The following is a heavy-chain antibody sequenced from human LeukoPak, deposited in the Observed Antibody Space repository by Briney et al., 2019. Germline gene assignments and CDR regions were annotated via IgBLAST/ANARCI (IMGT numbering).Heavy chain of an antibody. Sequence: SETLSLTCAVYGGSFSGYYWSWIRQPPGKGLEWIGEINHSGSTNYNPSLKSRVTISVDTSKNQFSLKLNSVTAADTAVYYCARGHRYFDWSHSLFYFDYWGQGTLVTVSS. V-gene: IGHV4-34*01. D-gene: IGHD3-9*01. CDR3: ARGHRYFDWSHSLFYFDY. CDR2: INHSGST. J-gene: IGHJ4*02. CDR1: GGSFSGYY.